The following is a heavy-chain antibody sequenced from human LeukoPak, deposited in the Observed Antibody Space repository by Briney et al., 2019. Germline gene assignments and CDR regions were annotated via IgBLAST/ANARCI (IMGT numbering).Heavy chain of an antibody. V-gene: IGHV5-51*01. CDR2: IYPGDSDT. CDR1: GYSFTNYW. J-gene: IGHJ4*02. D-gene: IGHD2-15*01. CDR3: AINSDCSGGSCYLDY. Sequence: GESLKISCKGSGYSFTNYWIGWVRQMPGKGLEWMGIIYPGDSDTRYSPSFQGQVTISADKSTSTAYLQWSSLKASDTAMYYCAINSDCSGGSCYLDYWGQGTLVTVSS.